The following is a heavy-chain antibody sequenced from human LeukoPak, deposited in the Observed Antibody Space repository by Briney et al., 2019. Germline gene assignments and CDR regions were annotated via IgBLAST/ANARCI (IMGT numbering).Heavy chain of an antibody. CDR3: ARGGDIVVVPAADY. D-gene: IGHD2-2*01. J-gene: IGHJ4*02. Sequence: PSETLSLTCTVSGGSISSSSYYWGWIRQPPGKGLEWTGYIYHSGSTYYNPSLKSRVTISVDRSKNQFSLKLSSVTAADTAVYYCARGGDIVVVPAADYWGQGTLVTVSS. V-gene: IGHV4-39*07. CDR1: GGSISSSSYY. CDR2: IYHSGST.